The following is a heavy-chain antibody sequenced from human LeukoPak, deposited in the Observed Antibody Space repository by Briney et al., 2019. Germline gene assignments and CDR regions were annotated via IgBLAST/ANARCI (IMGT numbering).Heavy chain of an antibody. CDR3: ASDDILTGYFFY. CDR1: GGTFSSYA. V-gene: IGHV1-69*05. CDR2: IIPIFGTA. J-gene: IGHJ4*02. D-gene: IGHD3-9*01. Sequence: ASVKVSCKASGGTFSSYAISWVRQAPGQGLEWMGRIIPIFGTANYAQKFQGRVTITTGESTSTAYMELSSLRSEDTAVYYCASDDILTGYFFYWGQGTLVTVSS.